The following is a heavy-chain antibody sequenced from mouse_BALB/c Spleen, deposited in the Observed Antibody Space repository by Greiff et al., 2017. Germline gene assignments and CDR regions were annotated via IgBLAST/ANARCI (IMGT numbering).Heavy chain of an antibody. CDR2: ISSGSSTI. CDR3: ARWDGGYDLDY. D-gene: IGHD2-2*01. J-gene: IGHJ2*01. Sequence: EVKLMESGGGLVQPGGSRKLSCAASGFTFSSFGMHWVRQAPEKGLEWVAYISSGSSTIYYADTVKGRFTISRDNPKNTLFLQMTSLRSEDTAMYDCARWDGGYDLDYWGQGTTLTVSA. CDR1: GFTFSSFG. V-gene: IGHV5-17*02.